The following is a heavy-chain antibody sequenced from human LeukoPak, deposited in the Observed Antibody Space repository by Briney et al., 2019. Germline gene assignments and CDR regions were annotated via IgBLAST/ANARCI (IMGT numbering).Heavy chain of an antibody. CDR1: GGTFSSYA. J-gene: IGHJ6*02. Sequence: SVKVSCKASGGTFSSYAISWVRQAPGQGLEWVGGIIPIFGTANYAQKFQGRVTITADESTSTAYMELSSLRSEDTAVYYCAREFWSGYPHYYGMDVWGQGTTDTVSS. CDR2: IIPIFGTA. CDR3: AREFWSGYPHYYGMDV. D-gene: IGHD3-3*01. V-gene: IGHV1-69*13.